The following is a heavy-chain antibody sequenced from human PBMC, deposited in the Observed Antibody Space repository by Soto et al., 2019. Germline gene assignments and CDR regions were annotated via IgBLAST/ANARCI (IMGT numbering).Heavy chain of an antibody. CDR2: ITNDGSGT. CDR1: GFTFSNYW. D-gene: IGHD2-15*01. CDR3: ARDQDEPGPTADV. Sequence: EVQLVESGGGLVQPGGSLRLSCVASGFTFSNYWMHWVRQAPGKGLVWVSRITNDGSGTMYADSVKGRFIISKDDAKNTLYLQMNSLRAEDSAVYYCARDQDEPGPTADVWGQGTLVTVSS. J-gene: IGHJ4*02. V-gene: IGHV3-74*03.